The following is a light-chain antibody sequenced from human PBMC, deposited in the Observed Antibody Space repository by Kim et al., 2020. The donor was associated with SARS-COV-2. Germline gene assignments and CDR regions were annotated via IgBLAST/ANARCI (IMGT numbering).Light chain of an antibody. V-gene: IGKV4-1*01. J-gene: IGKJ4*01. CDR3: QQYYSTPLT. Sequence: ATINCKTSQSVLYNSNNKNYLAWHQQKPGQPPKLLIYWASTRECGVPDRFSGSGSGTDFTLTISSLQAEDVAVYYCQQYYSTPLTFGGVTKVDIK. CDR2: WAS. CDR1: QSVLYNSNNKNY.